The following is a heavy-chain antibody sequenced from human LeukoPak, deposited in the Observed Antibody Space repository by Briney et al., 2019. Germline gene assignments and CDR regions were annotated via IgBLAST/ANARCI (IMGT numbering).Heavy chain of an antibody. CDR1: GLTVSSNY. J-gene: IGHJ6*04. D-gene: IGHD6-19*01. CDR2: IYSAGST. Sequence: PGGSLRLSCAASGLTVSSNYMSWVRQAPGKGLEWVSVIYSAGSTYYAESVKGRFTISRDNSKNTLYLQMKSLRAEDTAVYYCAREFEVAGLAMDVWGKGTTVTVSS. CDR3: AREFEVAGLAMDV. V-gene: IGHV3-53*01.